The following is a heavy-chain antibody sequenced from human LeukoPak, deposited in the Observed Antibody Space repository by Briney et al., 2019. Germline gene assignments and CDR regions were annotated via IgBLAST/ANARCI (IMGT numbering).Heavy chain of an antibody. Sequence: ASVKVSCKASGYTFTSYGISWVRQAPGQGLEWMGWISAYNGNTNYAQKLQGRVTMTTDTSTSTAYMELRSLRSDDTAVYYCARVGTYYDFWGGYFDYWGQGTLVTVSS. CDR2: ISAYNGNT. J-gene: IGHJ4*02. CDR3: ARVGTYYDFWGGYFDY. V-gene: IGHV1-18*01. D-gene: IGHD3-3*01. CDR1: GYTFTSYG.